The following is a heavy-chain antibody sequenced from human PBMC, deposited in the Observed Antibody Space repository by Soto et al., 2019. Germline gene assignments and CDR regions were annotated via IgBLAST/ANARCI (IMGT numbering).Heavy chain of an antibody. CDR1: GFTFSTYS. CDR3: ASNIPGRHIDY. J-gene: IGHJ4*02. V-gene: IGHV3-21*01. CDR2: IGSRSIYI. Sequence: EVQLVESGGGLVKPGGSLRLSCAASGFTFSTYSMSWVRQAPGKGLEWVSSIGSRSIYIYYADSLRGRFTISRDNAKNSLYLQMNSLRAEDTAVYYCASNIPGRHIDYWGQGTLVTVSS.